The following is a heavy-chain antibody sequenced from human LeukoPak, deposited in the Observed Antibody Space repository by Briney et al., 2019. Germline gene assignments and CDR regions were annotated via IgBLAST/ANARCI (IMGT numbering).Heavy chain of an antibody. Sequence: GGSLRLSCAASGFTFSSYWMHWVRQAPGKGLVWVSRINSDGSSTSYADSVKGRFTISRDNAKNTLYLQMNSLRAEDTAVYYCAKDKSSRGENFDFWGQGTLVTVSS. CDR3: AKDKSSRGENFDF. J-gene: IGHJ4*02. V-gene: IGHV3-74*01. CDR1: GFTFSSYW. D-gene: IGHD2-21*01. CDR2: INSDGSST.